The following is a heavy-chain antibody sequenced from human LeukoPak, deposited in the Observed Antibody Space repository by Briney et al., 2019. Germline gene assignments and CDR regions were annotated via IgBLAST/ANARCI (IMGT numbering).Heavy chain of an antibody. Sequence: SDTLSLTCTVSGGSISGYYWSWIRQPAGKGLEWIGRVYTSGSSKNNPSLKSRVTMSVDTTKNQFSLKLSSVTAADTAVYYCARVYSSYYYFDSWGQGTLVTVSS. CDR3: ARVYSSYYYFDS. V-gene: IGHV4-4*07. J-gene: IGHJ4*02. D-gene: IGHD6-19*01. CDR1: GGSISGYY. CDR2: VYTSGSS.